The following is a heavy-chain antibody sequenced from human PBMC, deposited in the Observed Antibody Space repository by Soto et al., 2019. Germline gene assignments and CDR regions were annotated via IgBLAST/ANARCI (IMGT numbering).Heavy chain of an antibody. Sequence: GGSLRLSCAASGFTFSSYAMHWVRQAPGKGLEWVAVIPYDGSNKYYADSVKGRFTISRDNSKNTLYLQMNSLRAEDTAVYYCAKANHGSGSYYNEWAGAFDIWGQGTMVTVSS. CDR1: GFTFSSYA. V-gene: IGHV3-30-3*01. D-gene: IGHD3-10*01. CDR3: AKANHGSGSYYNEWAGAFDI. J-gene: IGHJ3*02. CDR2: IPYDGSNK.